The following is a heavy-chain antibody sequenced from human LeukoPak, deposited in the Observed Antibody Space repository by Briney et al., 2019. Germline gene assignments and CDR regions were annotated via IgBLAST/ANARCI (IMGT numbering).Heavy chain of an antibody. V-gene: IGHV1-2*02. CDR2: INPNSGGT. J-gene: IGHJ3*02. CDR3: ARGAATMVRGVIEGKAFDI. CDR1: GGTFSSYA. Sequence: ASVKVSCKASGGTFSSYAVSWVRQAPGQGLEWMGWINPNSGGTNYAQKFQGRVTMTRDTSISTAYMELSRLRSDDTAVYYCARGAATMVRGVIEGKAFDIWGQGTMVTVSS. D-gene: IGHD3-10*01.